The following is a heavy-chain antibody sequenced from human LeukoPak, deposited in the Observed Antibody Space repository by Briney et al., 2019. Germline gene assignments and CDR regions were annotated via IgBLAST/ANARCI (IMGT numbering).Heavy chain of an antibody. J-gene: IGHJ4*02. D-gene: IGHD3-22*01. CDR3: ARSTYYYDSSGYYPPDY. CDR1: GYSISSVYY. CDR2: IYHSGST. V-gene: IGHV4-38-2*02. Sequence: SETLSLTCTVSGYSISSVYYWGWMRQPPGKGLEWIGSIYHSGSTYYNPSLKSRVTISVDTSKNQFSLKLSSVTAADTAVYYCARSTYYYDSSGYYPPDYWGQGTLVTVSS.